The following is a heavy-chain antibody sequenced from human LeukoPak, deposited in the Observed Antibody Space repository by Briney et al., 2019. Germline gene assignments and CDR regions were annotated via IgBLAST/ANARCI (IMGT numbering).Heavy chain of an antibody. V-gene: IGHV3-7*01. Sequence: GGSLRLSCAASGFTFSTFWMSWVRQAPGKGLEWVANIKTDGSEKYYVDSMRGRFTVSRDNAKNSLYLQMDSLRAEDTAVYYCARGGTFVSDYWGQGTLVTVSS. CDR2: IKTDGSEK. CDR3: ARGGTFVSDY. J-gene: IGHJ4*02. D-gene: IGHD1-1*01. CDR1: GFTFSTFW.